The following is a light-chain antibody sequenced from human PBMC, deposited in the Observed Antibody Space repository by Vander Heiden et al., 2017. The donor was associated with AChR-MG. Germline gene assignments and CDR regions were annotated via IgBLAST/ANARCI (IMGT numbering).Light chain of an antibody. Sequence: QSALTPPASVSGSPGQSLTISFPGTSSDVGGYNYVSWYQQYSGKAPKLIIYDVSKRPSGVSIRFSGSKSGNTASLTISGLRAEDEADYFCSSYANSSPWVFGAGTKLTVL. V-gene: IGLV2-14*01. J-gene: IGLJ3*02. CDR2: DVS. CDR1: SSDVGGYNY. CDR3: SSYANSSPWV.